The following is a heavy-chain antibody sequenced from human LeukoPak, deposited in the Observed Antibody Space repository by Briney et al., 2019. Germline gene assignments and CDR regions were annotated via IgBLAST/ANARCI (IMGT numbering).Heavy chain of an antibody. V-gene: IGHV1-69*05. Sequence: SVEVSCKASGGTFSSYAISWVRQAPGQGLEWMGRIIPIFGTANYAQKFQGRVTITTDESTSTAYMELSSLRSEDTAVYYCASSYCSSTSCYAGHYYYYMDVWGKGTTVTVSS. D-gene: IGHD2-2*01. J-gene: IGHJ6*03. CDR3: ASSYCSSTSCYAGHYYYYMDV. CDR1: GGTFSSYA. CDR2: IIPIFGTA.